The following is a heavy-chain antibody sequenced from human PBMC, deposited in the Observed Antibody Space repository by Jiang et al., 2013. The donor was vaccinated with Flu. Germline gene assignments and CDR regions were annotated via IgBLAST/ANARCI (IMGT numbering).Heavy chain of an antibody. V-gene: IGHV1-69*06. D-gene: IGHD6-6*01. CDR3: ARGYSSSFWGNYGMDV. CDR2: IIPIFGTA. CDR1: GGTFSSYA. Sequence: SGAEVKKPGSSVKVSCKASGGTFSSYAISWVRQAPGQGLEWMGGIIPIFGTANYAQKFQGRVTITADKSTSAAYMELSSLRSEDTAVYYCARGYSSSFWGNYGMDVWGQGTTVTVSS. J-gene: IGHJ6*02.